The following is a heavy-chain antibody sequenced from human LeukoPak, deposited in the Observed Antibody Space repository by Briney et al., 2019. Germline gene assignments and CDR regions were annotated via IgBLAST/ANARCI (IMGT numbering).Heavy chain of an antibody. Sequence: GGSLRLSCAASGFTFSSYAMHWVRQAPGKGLEWVAVISYDGSNKYYADSVKGRFTISRDNSKNTLYLQMNSLRAEDTAVYYCAKCLGDGANYYFDYWGQGSLVTVSS. V-gene: IGHV3-30-3*02. CDR3: AKCLGDGANYYFDY. CDR2: ISYDGSNK. CDR1: GFTFSSYA. D-gene: IGHD4/OR15-4a*01. J-gene: IGHJ4*02.